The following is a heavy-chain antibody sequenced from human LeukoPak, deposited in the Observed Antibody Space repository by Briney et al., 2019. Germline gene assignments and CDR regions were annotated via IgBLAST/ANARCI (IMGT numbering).Heavy chain of an antibody. D-gene: IGHD4-23*01. CDR1: GFTFSGYS. Sequence: GGSLRLSCAASGFTFSGYSMNWVRQAPGEGLEWVSSITSSSSYIYYSDSVKGRFTISRDNTRNSMYLQMNSLRAEDTAVYYCARCGGGNPRWFDPWGQGTLVTVSS. J-gene: IGHJ5*02. CDR3: ARCGGGNPRWFDP. V-gene: IGHV3-21*01. CDR2: ITSSSSYI.